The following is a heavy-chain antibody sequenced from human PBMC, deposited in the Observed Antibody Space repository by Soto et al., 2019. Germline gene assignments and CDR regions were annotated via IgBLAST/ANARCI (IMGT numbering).Heavy chain of an antibody. V-gene: IGHV4-59*12. J-gene: IGHJ4*02. CDR2: IYYSGST. Sequence: PSETLSLTCTVSGGSISSYYWSWIRQPPGKGLEWIGYIYYSGSTNYNPSLKSRVTISVDTSKNQFSLKLSSVTAADTAVYYCAGPATAIVDYWGQGTLVTVSS. CDR1: GGSISSYY. D-gene: IGHD2-2*02. CDR3: AGPATAIVDY.